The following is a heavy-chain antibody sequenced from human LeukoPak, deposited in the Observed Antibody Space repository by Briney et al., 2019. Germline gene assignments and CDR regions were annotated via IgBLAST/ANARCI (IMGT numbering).Heavy chain of an antibody. V-gene: IGHV3-23*01. CDR3: AKVLNYYGSGYFDY. J-gene: IGHJ4*02. D-gene: IGHD3-10*01. CDR2: ISGSGGST. Sequence: GGSLRLSCAASGFTFGNYAMSWVRQAPGKGLEWVSGISGSGGSTHYADSVKGRFTISRDNSKNTLYLQMNSLRAEDTAVYYCAKVLNYYGSGYFDYWGQGTLVTVSS. CDR1: GFTFGNYA.